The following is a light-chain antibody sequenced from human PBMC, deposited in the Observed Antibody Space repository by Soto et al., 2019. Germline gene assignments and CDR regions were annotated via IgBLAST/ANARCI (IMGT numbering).Light chain of an antibody. V-gene: IGKV3-11*01. CDR1: QSVSTY. J-gene: IGKJ1*01. CDR2: DAS. CDR3: QQSSNWQGT. Sequence: ETVLTQSPATLSLSPGERATLSCRASQSVSTYLAWYQQTPGRPPRLLIYDASKRAPGIPARFSGSGSGTDFTLTVSSLEPEDFAVYYCQQSSNWQGTFGRGTKVDI.